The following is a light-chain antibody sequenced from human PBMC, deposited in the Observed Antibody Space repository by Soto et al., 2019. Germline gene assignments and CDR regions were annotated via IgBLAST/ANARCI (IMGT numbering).Light chain of an antibody. CDR1: SSDVGSYNV. V-gene: IGLV2-23*02. J-gene: IGLJ1*01. CDR2: EVT. Sequence: QSALTQPASVSGSPGQSITISCTGTSSDVGSYNVVSWYQHHPGKAPKLIIYEVTKRPSGVSDRFSGSKSGNTASLTISGLQAEDEADYYCCSFAGTFTFDVFGTGTKLTAL. CDR3: CSFAGTFTFDV.